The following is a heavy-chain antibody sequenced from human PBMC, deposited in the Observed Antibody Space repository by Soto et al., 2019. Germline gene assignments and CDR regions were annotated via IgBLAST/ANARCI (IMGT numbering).Heavy chain of an antibody. CDR3: AKDLNPHYYDSSGYPDY. Sequence: EVQLVESGGGLVQPGRSLRLSCAASGFTFDDYDMHWVRQAPGKGLEWVSGISWNSGSIGYADSVKGRFTISRDNAKNSLYLQMNSLRAEDTALYYCAKDLNPHYYDSSGYPDYWGQGTLVTVSS. CDR1: GFTFDDYD. J-gene: IGHJ4*02. CDR2: ISWNSGSI. D-gene: IGHD3-22*01. V-gene: IGHV3-9*01.